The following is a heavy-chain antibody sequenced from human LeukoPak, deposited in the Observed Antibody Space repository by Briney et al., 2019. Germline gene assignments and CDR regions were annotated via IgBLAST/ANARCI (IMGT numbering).Heavy chain of an antibody. CDR1: GGSISSSS. CDR2: IYNSGST. CDR3: ARNNSGWGAFDI. J-gene: IGHJ3*02. Sequence: SETLSLTCTVSGGSISSSSWSWIRQPPRKGMEWIGYIYNSGSTNYNPSLKSRLTIFVDMSKNPFSLKLRSVTAADTAVYYCARNNSGWGAFDIWDQGTMVTVSS. D-gene: IGHD6-19*01. V-gene: IGHV4-4*08.